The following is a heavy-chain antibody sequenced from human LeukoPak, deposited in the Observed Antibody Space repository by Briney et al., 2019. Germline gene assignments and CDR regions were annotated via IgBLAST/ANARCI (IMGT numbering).Heavy chain of an antibody. V-gene: IGHV3-23*01. J-gene: IGHJ4*02. CDR1: GSTFSSYA. Sequence: GGFLRLSCAASGSTFSSYAMNWVRQAPGKGLERVSTISGSGGSTYYADSVKGRFTISRDNSKNTLYLQMNSLRAEDTAIYYCAKADRADVPSKVDYWGQGTLVTVSS. D-gene: IGHD3-10*01. CDR3: AKADRADVPSKVDY. CDR2: ISGSGGST.